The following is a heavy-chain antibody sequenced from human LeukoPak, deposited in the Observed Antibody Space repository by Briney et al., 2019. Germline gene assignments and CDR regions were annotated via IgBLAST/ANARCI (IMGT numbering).Heavy chain of an antibody. CDR1: GGSISNNY. J-gene: IGHJ4*02. V-gene: IGHV4-59*01. CDR2: IYYSGST. CDR3: ASHKGF. Sequence: SETLSLTCTVSGGSISNNYWSWFRLPPGKGLEWIGYIYYSGSTNYNPSLKSRVTISVDTSKSQFSLKLSSVTAADTAVYYCASHKGFWGQGTLVTVSS.